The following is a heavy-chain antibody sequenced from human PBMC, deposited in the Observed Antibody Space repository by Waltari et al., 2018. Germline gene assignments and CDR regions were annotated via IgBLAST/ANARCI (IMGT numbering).Heavy chain of an antibody. CDR1: GGSISSYY. CDR2: IYYSGST. D-gene: IGHD3-22*01. CDR3: ARDGSGNYYDSSGYYYDAFDI. V-gene: IGHV4-59*01. J-gene: IGHJ3*02. Sequence: QVQLQESGPGLVKPSETLSLTCTVSGGSISSYYWSWIRQPPGKGLEWIGYIYYSGSTNYTPSLKSRVTISVDTSKNQFSLKLSSVTAADTAVYYCARDGSGNYYDSSGYYYDAFDIWGQGTMVTVSS.